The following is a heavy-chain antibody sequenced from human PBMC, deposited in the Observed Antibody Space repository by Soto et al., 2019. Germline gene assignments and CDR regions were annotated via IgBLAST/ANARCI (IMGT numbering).Heavy chain of an antibody. CDR3: ARQTWDYHSSNFDY. Sequence: GGSLRLSCAASGFTFSSYAMSWVRQAPGKGLEWVSDINSRTTTIYYADSVKGRFTISRDNAKNSLYLQMNSLRDEDTAVYYCARQTWDYHSSNFDYWGLGTLVTVSS. V-gene: IGHV3-48*02. D-gene: IGHD3-16*01. CDR2: INSRTTTI. J-gene: IGHJ4*02. CDR1: GFTFSSYA.